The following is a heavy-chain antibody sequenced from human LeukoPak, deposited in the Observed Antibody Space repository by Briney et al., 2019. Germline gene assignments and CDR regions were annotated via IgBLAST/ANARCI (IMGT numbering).Heavy chain of an antibody. D-gene: IGHD1-14*01. CDR1: GFTFSNYA. CDR3: ARDRGRNSFDY. Sequence: GGSLRLSCAASGFTFSNYAMSWVRQAPGKGLEWVSYITSSGSTIYYADSVKGRFTISRHNAKNSLYLQMNSLRAEDTAVYYCARDRGRNSFDYWGQGTLVSVSS. J-gene: IGHJ4*02. V-gene: IGHV3-48*03. CDR2: ITSSGSTI.